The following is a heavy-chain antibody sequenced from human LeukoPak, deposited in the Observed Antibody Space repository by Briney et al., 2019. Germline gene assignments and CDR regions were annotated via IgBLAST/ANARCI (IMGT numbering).Heavy chain of an antibody. Sequence: GASVKVSCKAARYTFTPYYMYWGRQSPGQQLECMRWINPSSGVTSYAQKFQGRVTMTRDTPISTVYMELSRLTSDDTAVYYCARVPPRQQMGYYFDYWGQGTLVTVSS. J-gene: IGHJ4*02. D-gene: IGHD6-13*01. CDR1: RYTFTPYY. V-gene: IGHV1-2*02. CDR3: ARVPPRQQMGYYFDY. CDR2: INPSSGVT.